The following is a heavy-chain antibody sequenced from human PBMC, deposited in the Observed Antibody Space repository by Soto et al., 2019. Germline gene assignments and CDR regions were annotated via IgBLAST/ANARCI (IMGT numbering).Heavy chain of an antibody. CDR1: GDSISNNNW. CDR3: ESKTGARTDY. Sequence: QVQLQESGPGLVKPSGTLSLTCAVSGDSISNNNWWHWFRQPPGKGLEWVGEIHHSGSTNYNPSLKSRVTISIDTSKNQFSLKLSSVTSADTAVYYCESKTGARTDYGCKGILVTVSS. CDR2: IHHSGST. D-gene: IGHD7-27*01. V-gene: IGHV4-4*02. J-gene: IGHJ4*02.